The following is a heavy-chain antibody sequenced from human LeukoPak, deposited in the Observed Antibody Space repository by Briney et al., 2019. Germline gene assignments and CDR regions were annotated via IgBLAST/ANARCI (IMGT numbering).Heavy chain of an antibody. V-gene: IGHV3-53*01. Sequence: GGSLRLSCAASGFTVSSNYMSWVRQAPGKGLEWVSVIYSGGSTYYADSVKGRFTNSRDNSKNTLYLQMNNLRAEDTAVYYCARAGSSSWYLLHWGQGTLVTVSS. CDR2: IYSGGST. D-gene: IGHD6-13*01. J-gene: IGHJ4*02. CDR3: ARAGSSSWYLLH. CDR1: GFTVSSNY.